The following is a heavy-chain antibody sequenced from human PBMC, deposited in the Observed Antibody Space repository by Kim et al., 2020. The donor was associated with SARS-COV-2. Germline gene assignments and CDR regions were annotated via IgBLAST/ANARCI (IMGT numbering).Heavy chain of an antibody. D-gene: IGHD6-19*01. Sequence: SETLSLTCTVSGGSISSYYWSWIRQPPGKGLEWIGYIYYSGSTNYNPSLKSRVTISVDTSKNQFSLKLSSVTAADTAVYYCARDLEKQWLEPWGQGTLVTVSS. CDR2: IYYSGST. CDR3: ARDLEKQWLEP. CDR1: GGSISSYY. V-gene: IGHV4-59*01. J-gene: IGHJ5*02.